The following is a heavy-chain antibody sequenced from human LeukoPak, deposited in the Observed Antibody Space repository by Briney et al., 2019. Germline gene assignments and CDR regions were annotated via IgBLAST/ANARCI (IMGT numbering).Heavy chain of an antibody. V-gene: IGHV3-23*01. CDR3: AKGRYYDSSGYHGGYYFDY. CDR1: GFTFSSFS. J-gene: IGHJ4*02. CDR2: ISGSGGST. D-gene: IGHD3-22*01. Sequence: GGSLRLSCAASGFTFSSFSMSWVRQVPGKGLEWVSAISGSGGSTYYADSMKGRFPISRDNSKNTLYLQMNSLRAEDTAVYYCAKGRYYDSSGYHGGYYFDYWGQGTLVTVSS.